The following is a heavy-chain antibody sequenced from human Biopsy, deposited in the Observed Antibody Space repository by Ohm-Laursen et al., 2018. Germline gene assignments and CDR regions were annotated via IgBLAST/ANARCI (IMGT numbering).Heavy chain of an antibody. CDR3: ARVEAGTYDALDI. D-gene: IGHD1-26*01. CDR1: GGDINNYY. CDR2: IYYSGGT. J-gene: IGHJ3*02. Sequence: PPGTLSLTCTVSGGDINNYYWSWIRLAPGKGLEWIGYIYYSGGTKYNPSLASRVTFSVDMSKSQFSLKLYSVTAADTAVYYCARVEAGTYDALDIWGQGTLVAVSA. V-gene: IGHV4-59*01.